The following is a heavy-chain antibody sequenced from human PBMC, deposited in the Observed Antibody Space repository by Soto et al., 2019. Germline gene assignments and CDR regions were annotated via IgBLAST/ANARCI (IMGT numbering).Heavy chain of an antibody. V-gene: IGHV4-59*01. D-gene: IGHD3-10*01. CDR2: IYYSGST. J-gene: IGHJ5*02. CDR1: GGSISSYY. CDR3: ARDANYGSGYNWFDP. Sequence: QVQLQESGPGLVKPSETLSLTCTVSGGSISSYYWSWIRQPPGKGLEWIGYIYYSGSTNYNPSLKSRVTXXXXXSKXXXXXXXXXXXXADTAVYYCARDANYGSGYNWFDPWGQGTLVTVSS.